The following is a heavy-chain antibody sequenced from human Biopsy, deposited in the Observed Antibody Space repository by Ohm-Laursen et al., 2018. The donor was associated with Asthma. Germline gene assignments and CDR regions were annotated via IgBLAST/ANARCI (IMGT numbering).Heavy chain of an antibody. D-gene: IGHD3-22*01. CDR3: AREQDYYDSRGYYRSFDY. Sequence: TLSLTCPVSYGSITSGGYYWTWIRQHPGKGLEWIGFIYYSGSTYYNPSLKSRVGISIDTSKNQFSLKLSSVTAADTAVYYCAREQDYYDSRGYYRSFDYWGQGTLVTVSS. J-gene: IGHJ4*02. CDR2: IYYSGST. V-gene: IGHV4-31*03. CDR1: YGSITSGGYY.